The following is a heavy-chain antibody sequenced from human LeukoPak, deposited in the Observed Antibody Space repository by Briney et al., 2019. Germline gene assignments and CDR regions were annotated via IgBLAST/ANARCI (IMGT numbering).Heavy chain of an antibody. D-gene: IGHD1-1*01. V-gene: IGHV3-30*18. Sequence: GWSLRLSCAASGFTFSSYGMHCVRQAPGKGLEWVAFIAEDGSNEKYTDSVKGRFTISRDNSNNTLYLRMNSLRAEDTGVYYCAKDRETTSSGTFDYWGQGTLVTVSS. J-gene: IGHJ4*02. CDR3: AKDRETTSSGTFDY. CDR1: GFTFSSYG. CDR2: IAEDGSNE.